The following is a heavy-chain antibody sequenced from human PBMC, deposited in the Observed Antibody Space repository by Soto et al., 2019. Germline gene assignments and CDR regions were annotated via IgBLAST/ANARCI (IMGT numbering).Heavy chain of an antibody. Sequence: PGGSLRLSCAAFGFDFNKYAMTWVRQAPGKGLQWVSSITSNGDSTYYADSVKGRFTTSRDNSKNTLYLQMNSLRADDTAVFYCAKDSPSFTTSPFYFVSWGQGPLVSGFS. D-gene: IGHD2-2*01. CDR2: ITSNGDST. CDR3: AKDSPSFTTSPFYFVS. CDR1: GFDFNKYA. V-gene: IGHV3-23*01. J-gene: IGHJ4*02.